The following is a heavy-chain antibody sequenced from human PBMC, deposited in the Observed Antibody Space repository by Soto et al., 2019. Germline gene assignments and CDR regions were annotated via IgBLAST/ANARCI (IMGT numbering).Heavy chain of an antibody. J-gene: IGHJ4*02. V-gene: IGHV1-18*01. CDR3: ARTASRYDSSGYPDY. D-gene: IGHD3-22*01. Sequence: ASVKVSCNASGYTFTSYGISWVRQAPGQGLEWMGWISAYNGNTNYAQKLQGRVTMTTDTSTSTAYMELRSLRSDDTAVYYCARTASRYDSSGYPDYWGQGTLVTVSS. CDR2: ISAYNGNT. CDR1: GYTFTSYG.